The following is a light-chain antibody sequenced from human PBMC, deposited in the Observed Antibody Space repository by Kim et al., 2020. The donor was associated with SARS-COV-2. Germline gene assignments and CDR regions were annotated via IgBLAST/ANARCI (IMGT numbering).Light chain of an antibody. Sequence: EPASISCRSSQSLLYSDGHSYLDWHLQKPGQSPQLLIYMGSNRASGVPDRFSGSGSGTDFTLKISRVEAEDAGVYYYMQTLQTPYTFGQGTKLEI. V-gene: IGKV2-28*01. CDR2: MGS. CDR3: MQTLQTPYT. J-gene: IGKJ2*01. CDR1: QSLLYSDGHSY.